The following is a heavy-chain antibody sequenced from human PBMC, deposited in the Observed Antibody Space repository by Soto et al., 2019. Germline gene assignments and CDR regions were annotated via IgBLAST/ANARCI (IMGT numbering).Heavy chain of an antibody. Sequence: TSETLSLTCAVSGGSISSSNLWSWVRQPPGKGLEWIGEIYNSGSTNYNPSLKSRVTISVDKSKNQFSLKLSSVTAADTAVYYCAFGVAVAGLVYWGQGTLVTVSS. V-gene: IGHV4-4*02. CDR3: AFGVAVAGLVY. CDR2: IYNSGST. D-gene: IGHD6-19*01. J-gene: IGHJ4*02. CDR1: GGSISSSNL.